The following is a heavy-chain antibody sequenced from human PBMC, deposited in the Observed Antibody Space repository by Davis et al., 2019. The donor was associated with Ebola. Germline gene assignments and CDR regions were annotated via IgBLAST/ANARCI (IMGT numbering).Heavy chain of an antibody. Sequence: GESLKISCAASGFTFSSYSMNWVRQAPGKGLEWVSSISSSSSYIYYADSVTARFPITRDNAKNSLYLQMNSMRAEDTAVYYCARAAGGYCSGGSCYYRSTGYYYYYYGMDVWGQGTTVTVSS. J-gene: IGHJ6*02. CDR2: ISSSSSYI. CDR1: GFTFSSYS. CDR3: ARAAGGYCSGGSCYYRSTGYYYYYYGMDV. V-gene: IGHV3-21*01. D-gene: IGHD2-15*01.